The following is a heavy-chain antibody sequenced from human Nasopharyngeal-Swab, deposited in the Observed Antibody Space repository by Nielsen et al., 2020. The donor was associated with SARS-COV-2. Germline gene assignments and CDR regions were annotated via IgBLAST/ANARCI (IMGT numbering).Heavy chain of an antibody. V-gene: IGHV3-30-3*01. Sequence: GESLKISCAASGFTFSSYAMHWVRQAPGKGLEWVAVISYDGSNKYYADSVKGRFTISRDNSKNTLYLQMNSLRAEDTAVYYRARDLRFEDTAMAGYFDLWGRGTLVTVSS. J-gene: IGHJ2*01. CDR2: ISYDGSNK. CDR1: GFTFSSYA. D-gene: IGHD5-18*01. CDR3: ARDLRFEDTAMAGYFDL.